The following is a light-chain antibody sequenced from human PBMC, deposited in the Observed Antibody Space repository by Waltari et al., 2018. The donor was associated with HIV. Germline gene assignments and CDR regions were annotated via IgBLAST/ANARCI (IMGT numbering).Light chain of an antibody. CDR2: YTS. CDR1: HSINTY. V-gene: IGKV3-11*01. CDR3: QQRVNWPFT. J-gene: IGKJ4*01. Sequence: EIVLTQSPATLSLSPGERATLSCRASHSINTYLAWYQHKPGQPPKLLVYYTSNRATGIPARFIGSGSETDFTLTISSLEPEDFAVYYCQQRVNWPFTFGGGATVEIK.